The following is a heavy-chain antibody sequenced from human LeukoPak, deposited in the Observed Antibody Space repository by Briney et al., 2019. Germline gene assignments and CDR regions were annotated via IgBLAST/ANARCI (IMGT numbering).Heavy chain of an antibody. CDR1: GYTLTELS. Sequence: ASVKVSCKVSGYTLTELSMHWVRQAPGKGLEWMGGFDPEDGETIYAQKFQGRVTMTEDTSTDTAYMELSSLRSGDTAVYYCATVSGYCSGGSCYGVWGQGTLVTVSS. CDR3: ATVSGYCSGGSCYGV. CDR2: FDPEDGET. V-gene: IGHV1-24*01. J-gene: IGHJ4*02. D-gene: IGHD2-15*01.